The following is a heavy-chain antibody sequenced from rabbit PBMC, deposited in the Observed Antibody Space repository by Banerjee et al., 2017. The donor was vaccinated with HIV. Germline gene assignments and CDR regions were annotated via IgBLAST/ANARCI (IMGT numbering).Heavy chain of an antibody. CDR3: ALYASSSGYYIPHYFNL. Sequence: EESGGDLVKPGASLTLTCTASGFSFSSSYWIWWVRQAPGKGPEWIACIYNGDGSTYYASWVNGRFTISRSTSLNTVTLQMTSLTAADTATYFCALYASSSGYYIPHYFNLWGPGTLVTVS. V-gene: IGHV1S47*01. CDR2: IYNGDGST. CDR1: GFSFSSSYW. D-gene: IGHD1-1*01. J-gene: IGHJ4*01.